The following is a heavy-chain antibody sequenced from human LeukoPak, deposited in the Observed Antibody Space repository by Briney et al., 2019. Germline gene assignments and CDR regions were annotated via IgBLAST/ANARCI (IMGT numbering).Heavy chain of an antibody. CDR2: INPNSGGT. V-gene: IGHV1-2*02. Sequence: ASVKVSCKASGYTFTGYYMHWVRQAPGQGLEWMGWINPNSGGTNYAQKFQGRVTMTRDTSISTAYMELSRLRSDDTAVYYCARVGLFYYDSSGYYYDYWGQGTLVTVSS. J-gene: IGHJ4*02. CDR3: ARVGLFYYDSSGYYYDY. D-gene: IGHD3-22*01. CDR1: GYTFTGYY.